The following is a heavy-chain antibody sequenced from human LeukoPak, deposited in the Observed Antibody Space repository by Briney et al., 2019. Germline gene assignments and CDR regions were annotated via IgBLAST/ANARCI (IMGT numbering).Heavy chain of an antibody. CDR3: ARDAQIVAEQLVPNWFDP. J-gene: IGHJ5*02. V-gene: IGHV4-59*12. D-gene: IGHD6-6*01. Sequence: SETLSLTCTVSGGSISSYYWSWIRQPPGKGLEWIGYIYNSGSTYYNSSLKSRVTIAVDTSKNQFSLELKSVTAADTAVYYCARDAQIVAEQLVPNWFDPWGQGTLVTVSS. CDR1: GGSISSYY. CDR2: IYNSGST.